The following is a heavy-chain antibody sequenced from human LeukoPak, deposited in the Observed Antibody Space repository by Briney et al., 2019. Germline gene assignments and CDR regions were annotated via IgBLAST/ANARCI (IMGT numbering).Heavy chain of an antibody. D-gene: IGHD6-13*01. CDR1: GYTFTGYY. V-gene: IGHV1-2*02. CDR2: INPNSGGT. CDR3: ARVRYSSSWFIFDY. Sequence: ASVKVSCKASGYTFTGYYMHWVRQAPGQGLEWMVWINPNSGGTNYAQKFQGRVTMTRDTSISTAYMELSRLRSDDTAVYYCARVRYSSSWFIFDYWGQGTLVTVSS. J-gene: IGHJ4*02.